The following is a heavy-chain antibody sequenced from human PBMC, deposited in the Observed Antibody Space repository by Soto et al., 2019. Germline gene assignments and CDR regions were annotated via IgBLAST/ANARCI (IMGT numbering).Heavy chain of an antibody. J-gene: IGHJ3*02. V-gene: IGHV3-7*05. D-gene: IGHD6-6*01. CDR3: ARDPAEAARPSDAFDI. CDR2: IKQDGSEK. CDR1: GFTFSSYW. Sequence: GGSLRLSCAASGFTFSSYWMSWVRQAPGKGLEWVANIKQDGSEKYYVDSVKGRFTISRDNAKNSLYLQMNSLRAEDTAVYYCARDPAEAARPSDAFDIWGQGTMVTVSS.